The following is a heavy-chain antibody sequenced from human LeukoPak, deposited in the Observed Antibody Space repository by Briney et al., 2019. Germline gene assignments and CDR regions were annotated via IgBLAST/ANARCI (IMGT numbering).Heavy chain of an antibody. CDR2: IYYSGST. Sequence: PSETLSLTRTVSGGSISSYYWSWIRQPPGKGLEWIGYIYYSGSTNYNPSLKSRVTISVDTSKNQLSLKLSSVTAADTAVYYCARVYYYGSGSYAFDIWGQGTMVTVSS. D-gene: IGHD3-10*01. J-gene: IGHJ3*02. CDR1: GGSISSYY. CDR3: ARVYYYGSGSYAFDI. V-gene: IGHV4-59*01.